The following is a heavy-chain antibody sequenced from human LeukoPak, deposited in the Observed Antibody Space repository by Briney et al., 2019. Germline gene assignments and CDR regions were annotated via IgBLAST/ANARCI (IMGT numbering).Heavy chain of an antibody. D-gene: IGHD3-22*01. CDR2: ISGSGGST. Sequence: GGSLRLSCAASGFTFSSYAMSWVRQAPGKGLEWVSAISGSGGSTYYADSVKGRFTISRDNSKNTLYLQMNSPRAEDTAVYYCAKDRSMIVVVINHYRGQGTLVTVSS. CDR1: GFTFSSYA. V-gene: IGHV3-23*01. J-gene: IGHJ4*02. CDR3: AKDRSMIVVVINHY.